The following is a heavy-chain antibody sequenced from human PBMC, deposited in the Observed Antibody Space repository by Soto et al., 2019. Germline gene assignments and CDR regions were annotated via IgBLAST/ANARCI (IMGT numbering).Heavy chain of an antibody. J-gene: IGHJ6*02. Sequence: PGWSLRLSCAASGFSVSGNYMSWVRQAPGKGLEWVSLIYAGGGPYYADSVKGRFTISRDTSNNTLYLQMNSLRAADTAVYYCEPAHSKDRSNGVCSFFYNHEMDVWGQGTTVTVS. CDR2: IYAGGGP. CDR3: EPAHSKDRSNGVCSFFYNHEMDV. CDR1: GFSVSGNY. V-gene: IGHV3-53*01. D-gene: IGHD2-8*01.